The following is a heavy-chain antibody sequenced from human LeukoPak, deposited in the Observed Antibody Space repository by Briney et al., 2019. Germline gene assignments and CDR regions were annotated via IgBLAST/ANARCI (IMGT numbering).Heavy chain of an antibody. Sequence: GGSLRLSCAASGFTFTTNRMSWVRQNPGKGLEWWANIKEDGSKIYYVDSVRGRFTISRDNAKNSLSLQMDSLRAEDTAVYYCARESTVAGTIFDFWGQGTLVTVSS. CDR1: GFTFTTNR. CDR2: IKEDGSKI. J-gene: IGHJ4*02. CDR3: ARESTVAGTIFDF. V-gene: IGHV3-7*04. D-gene: IGHD6-19*01.